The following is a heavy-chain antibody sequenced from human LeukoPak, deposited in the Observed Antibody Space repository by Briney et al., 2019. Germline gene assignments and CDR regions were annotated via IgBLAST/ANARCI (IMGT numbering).Heavy chain of an antibody. J-gene: IGHJ4*02. CDR2: IKQDESEK. Sequence: QAGGSLRLSCTVSGFTFSNFWMGWVHQAQRQGLDWVANIKQDESEKIYLGPVMGRFTISRDNANDSLYLQMHSLRVEDTALYYCVRHGSTSPGNWYKFFDQWGQGTLVTVSS. V-gene: IGHV3-7*03. CDR3: VRHGSTSPGNWYKFFDQ. CDR1: GFTFSNFW. D-gene: IGHD2-2*01.